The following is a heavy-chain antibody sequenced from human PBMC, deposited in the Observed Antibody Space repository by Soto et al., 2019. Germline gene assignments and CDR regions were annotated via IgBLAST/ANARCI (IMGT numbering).Heavy chain of an antibody. CDR1: GYTFTSYY. V-gene: IGHV1-46*01. J-gene: IGHJ4*02. CDR3: ARARGVYCSGGSCYLDY. CDR2: IDPSGGST. D-gene: IGHD2-15*01. Sequence: QVQLVQSGAEGKKPGASVKVSCRASGYTFTSYYVHWVRQAPGHGLEWMGIIDPSGGSTSYPEKFQGRVTMTRDTSTSTVYMELSSLRSDDTAVYYCARARGVYCSGGSCYLDYWGQGTLVTVSS.